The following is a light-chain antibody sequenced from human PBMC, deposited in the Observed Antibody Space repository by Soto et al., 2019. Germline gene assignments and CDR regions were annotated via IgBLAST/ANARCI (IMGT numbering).Light chain of an antibody. J-gene: IGKJ4*01. CDR2: DAS. CDR3: QQLNGYVALT. Sequence: DIQLTQSPSLLYASVGERVTITCRASQGISTYLAWYQQRPGKAPKLLIYDASTLQSGVPSRFSGSRSGTEFTLTISSLQPEDFATYYCQQLNGYVALTFGGGTKVDIK. CDR1: QGISTY. V-gene: IGKV1-9*01.